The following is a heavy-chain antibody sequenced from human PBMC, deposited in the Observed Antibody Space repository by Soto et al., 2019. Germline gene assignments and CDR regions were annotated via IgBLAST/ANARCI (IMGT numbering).Heavy chain of an antibody. Sequence: QVQLQQWGAGLLNPSETLSLPCAVYGGSFSGYYWSGLRQPPGKGLEWIGETNHRGRTNYNPSPKGRVRSSVDTSMNESSLKLSSVAAGHAAVYYCARGSLSHGSGAYPPLYNYWYFDLWGRGTLVTVSS. CDR2: TNHRGRT. V-gene: IGHV4-34*01. J-gene: IGHJ2*01. CDR3: ARGSLSHGSGAYPPLYNYWYFDL. CDR1: GGSFSGYY. D-gene: IGHD3-10*01.